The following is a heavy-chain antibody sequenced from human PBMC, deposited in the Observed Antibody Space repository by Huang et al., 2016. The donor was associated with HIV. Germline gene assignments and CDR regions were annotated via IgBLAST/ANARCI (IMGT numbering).Heavy chain of an antibody. CDR1: GGTFSKYA. D-gene: IGHD4-17*01. Sequence: QVQLVQSGAEVKTPGSSVKVSCKASGGTFSKYAISWVRQAPGQGLEWMGGSIPMFGTPNYARKCQGRVTITADESTSTTYVEVSSLRSEDTALYYCARGQLGSYGDYDVLYWGQGTLVTVSS. CDR3: ARGQLGSYGDYDVLY. J-gene: IGHJ4*02. CDR2: SIPMFGTP. V-gene: IGHV1-69*13.